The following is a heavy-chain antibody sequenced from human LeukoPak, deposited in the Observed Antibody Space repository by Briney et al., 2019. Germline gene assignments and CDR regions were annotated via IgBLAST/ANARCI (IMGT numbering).Heavy chain of an antibody. CDR2: ITSSSNTM. CDR3: ARKSGSSGYPFDY. D-gene: IGHD3-22*01. Sequence: GGSPRLSXAASGFSFSSYSMNWVRQAPGKGLEWVSYITSSSNTMYYADSVKGRFTISRDNAKNSLYLQMNSLRAEDTAVYYCARKSGSSGYPFDYWGQGTLVTVSS. CDR1: GFSFSSYS. V-gene: IGHV3-48*01. J-gene: IGHJ4*02.